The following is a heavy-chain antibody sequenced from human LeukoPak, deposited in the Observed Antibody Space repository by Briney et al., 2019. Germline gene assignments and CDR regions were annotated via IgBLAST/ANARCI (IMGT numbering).Heavy chain of an antibody. V-gene: IGHV4-61*02. CDR3: ARGGYSYVALYMDV. Sequence: KTSETLSLTCTVSGGSISTGSYYWTWIRQPAGKGLEWIGRIYTSGSTNYNPSLKSRVTTSVDTSKNQFSLKLTSVTAADTAVYYCARGGYSYVALYMDVWGKGTTFTVSS. CDR2: IYTSGST. D-gene: IGHD5-18*01. J-gene: IGHJ6*03. CDR1: GGSISTGSYY.